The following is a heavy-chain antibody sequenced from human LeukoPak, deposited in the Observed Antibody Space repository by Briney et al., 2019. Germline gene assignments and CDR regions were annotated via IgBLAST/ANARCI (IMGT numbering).Heavy chain of an antibody. D-gene: IGHD2-8*01. J-gene: IGHJ6*03. CDR2: IYPDDSDT. Sequence: GESLKISCKGSGYTFSSYWIGWVRQMPGKGLEWMGIIYPDDSDTRYSPSFQGQVTISADKSISAAYLQWSSLKASDTAMYYCARLAYCSNDVCYSNYYYSMDVWGKGTTVTVSS. CDR3: ARLAYCSNDVCYSNYYYSMDV. V-gene: IGHV5-51*01. CDR1: GYTFSSYW.